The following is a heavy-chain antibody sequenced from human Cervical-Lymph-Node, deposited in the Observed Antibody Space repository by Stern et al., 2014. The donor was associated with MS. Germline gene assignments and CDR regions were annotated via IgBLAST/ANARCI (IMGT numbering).Heavy chain of an antibody. D-gene: IGHD2-21*02. CDR1: GYTLSEIS. V-gene: IGHV1-24*01. J-gene: IGHJ6*02. CDR2: FDPEHGET. Sequence: MQLVESGAEVKKPGASVKVSCKVSGYTLSEISMHWVRQAPGKGLEWMGGFDPEHGETRYAQKFQGMVTMAEDRSTDTAYMELSSLRSEDTAVYYCATHRGRVTYYYGMDVWGQGTTVTVSS. CDR3: ATHRGRVTYYYGMDV.